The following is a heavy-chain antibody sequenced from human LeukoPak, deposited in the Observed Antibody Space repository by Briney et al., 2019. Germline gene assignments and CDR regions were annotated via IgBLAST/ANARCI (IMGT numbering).Heavy chain of an antibody. CDR3: ARGGGYCGGDCYGINY. D-gene: IGHD2-21*01. CDR2: ISGSGGST. J-gene: IGHJ4*02. CDR1: GFTFSSYA. Sequence: GGSLRLSCAASGFTFSSYAMSWVRQAPGKGLEWVSAISGSGGSTYYADSVKGRFTISRDNSKNSLFLQMNSLRAEDTAVYYCARGGGYCGGDCYGINYWGQGILVTVSS. V-gene: IGHV3-23*01.